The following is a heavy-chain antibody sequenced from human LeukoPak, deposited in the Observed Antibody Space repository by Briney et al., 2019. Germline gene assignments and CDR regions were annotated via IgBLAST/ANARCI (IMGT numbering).Heavy chain of an antibody. CDR2: IYHSGTT. V-gene: IGHV4-30-2*01. Sequence: SETLSLTCAVSGVAISRGGYAWNWIRQPPGKGLEWIAYIYHSGTTYYNPSLKSRVTISVDTSKNQFSLKLSSVTAADTAVYYCARLRSGTPIAATKKYYYYYMDVWGKGTTVTISS. J-gene: IGHJ6*03. CDR1: GVAISRGGYA. CDR3: ARLRSGTPIAATKKYYYYYMDV. D-gene: IGHD6-13*01.